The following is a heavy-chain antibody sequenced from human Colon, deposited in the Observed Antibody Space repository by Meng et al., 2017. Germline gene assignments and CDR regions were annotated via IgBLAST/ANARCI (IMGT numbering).Heavy chain of an antibody. CDR2: ISPYNENR. J-gene: IGHJ4*02. Sequence: ASVKVSCKTSGYTFTTYGITWVRQAPGQGLEWMGWISPYNENRNYAQRFHGRVTMTTDTSTNTAYIELTTLRYEDAAVYYCARGGVGSTGQYVYFDYWGQGTLVTVSS. V-gene: IGHV1-18*01. CDR3: ARGGVGSTGQYVYFDY. CDR1: GYTFTTYG. D-gene: IGHD6-19*01.